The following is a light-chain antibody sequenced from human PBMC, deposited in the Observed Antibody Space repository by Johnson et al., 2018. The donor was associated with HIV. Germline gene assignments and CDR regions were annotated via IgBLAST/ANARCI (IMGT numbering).Light chain of an antibody. Sequence: QSVLTQPPSVSAAPGQKVTISCSGSSSNIGNNYVSWYQHLPGTAPKLLIYDNNKRPSGIPDRFSGSKSGTSATLGITGLQTGDEAGYYCGTGDSSLSAYVFGSGTKVTVL. V-gene: IGLV1-51*01. J-gene: IGLJ1*01. CDR1: SSNIGNNY. CDR3: GTGDSSLSAYV. CDR2: DNN.